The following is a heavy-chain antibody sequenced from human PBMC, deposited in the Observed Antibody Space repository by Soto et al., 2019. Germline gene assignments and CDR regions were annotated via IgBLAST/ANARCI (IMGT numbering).Heavy chain of an antibody. CDR2: IFSNDEK. V-gene: IGHV2-26*01. CDR1: GFSLSNARMG. J-gene: IGHJ6*02. Sequence: QVTLKESGPVLVKPTETLTLTCTVSGFSLSNARMGVSWIRQPPGKALEWLAHIFSNDEKSYSTSLKSRLTISKDTSKSQVVLTMTNMDPVDTATYYCARVPAAINYYYYGMDVWGQGTTVTVSS. CDR3: ARVPAAINYYYYGMDV. D-gene: IGHD2-2*01.